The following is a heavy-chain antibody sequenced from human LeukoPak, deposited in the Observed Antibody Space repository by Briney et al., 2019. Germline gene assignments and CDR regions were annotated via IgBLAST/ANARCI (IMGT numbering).Heavy chain of an antibody. D-gene: IGHD4-23*01. CDR3: AKEGTSVVRRGYGMDV. Sequence: GESLKLSCKGSGYSFNSSWIAWVRQLPGKSLERMGIIYPGESDTSYSPSFQGQVTISADKSISTTYLQWSSLKASDTAMYYCAKEGTSVVRRGYGMDVWGQGTSVTVSS. CDR2: IYPGESDT. V-gene: IGHV5-51*01. CDR1: GYSFNSSW. J-gene: IGHJ6*02.